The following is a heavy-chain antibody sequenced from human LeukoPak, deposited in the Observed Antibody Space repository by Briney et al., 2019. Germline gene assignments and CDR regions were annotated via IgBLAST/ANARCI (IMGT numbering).Heavy chain of an antibody. J-gene: IGHJ4*02. CDR1: GFTFSSYA. D-gene: IGHD1-26*01. Sequence: GGSLRLSCAASGFTFSSYAMSWVRQAPGKGLEWVSGINYGGTTYYANSVKGRFTISRDTSKNTLDLQMNSLRAEDTAIYYCAKCLGPTETQFDYWGQGTLVTVSS. CDR3: AKCLGPTETQFDY. CDR2: INYGGTT. V-gene: IGHV3-23*01.